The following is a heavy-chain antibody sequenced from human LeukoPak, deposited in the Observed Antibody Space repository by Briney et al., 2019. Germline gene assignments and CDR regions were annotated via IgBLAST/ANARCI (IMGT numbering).Heavy chain of an antibody. CDR3: AKDFDYGDYYFDY. V-gene: IGHV3-9*01. CDR2: ISWNSGSI. Sequence: PGGYLRLSCAASGFTFDDYAMHWVRQAPGKGLEWVSGISWNSGSIGYADSVKGRFTISRDNAKNSLYLQMNSLRAEDTALYYYAKDFDYGDYYFDYWGQGTLVTVSS. D-gene: IGHD4-17*01. J-gene: IGHJ4*02. CDR1: GFTFDDYA.